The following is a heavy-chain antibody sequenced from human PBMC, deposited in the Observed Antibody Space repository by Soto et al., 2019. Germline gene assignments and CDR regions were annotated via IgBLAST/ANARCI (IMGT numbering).Heavy chain of an antibody. V-gene: IGHV1-18*01. Sequence: HLVQSGPQVKKPGASVSVSCKTSGDTFTNFGLSWVRQAPGQGLEWMGWIATYNSNRNYAQKFQARLTLTTDTSTSTAYMELKSLTYDDTAVYYCARVVRGVVNWFDPWGQGTLVTVSS. J-gene: IGHJ5*02. CDR3: ARVVRGVVNWFDP. CDR2: IATYNSNR. D-gene: IGHD3-10*01. CDR1: GDTFTNFG.